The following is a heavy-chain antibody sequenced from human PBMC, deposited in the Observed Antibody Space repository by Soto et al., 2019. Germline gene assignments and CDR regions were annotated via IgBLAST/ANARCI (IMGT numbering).Heavy chain of an antibody. D-gene: IGHD2-15*01. CDR2: CYARVSDT. CDR3: DIPPRPGYSIPFNS. V-gene: IGHV5-51*01. CDR1: GYIFIDYW. J-gene: IGHJ5*02. Sequence: GESLKISCKAPGYIFIDYWIGWVRHMPGKGLEWVGICYARVSDTRYSPSFHAHVSISADRSTGTAFLQWRSLKAAATALYYCDIPPRPGYSIPFNSWGQGTLVTVSS.